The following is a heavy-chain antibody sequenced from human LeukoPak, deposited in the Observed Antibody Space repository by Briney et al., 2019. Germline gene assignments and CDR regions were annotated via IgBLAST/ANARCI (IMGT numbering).Heavy chain of an antibody. D-gene: IGHD3-22*01. J-gene: IGHJ4*02. V-gene: IGHV3-30*02. CDR2: IRYDRRSQ. CDR1: GFTFSSYG. Sequence: GGSLRLSCAASGFTFSSYGMHWVRQAPGKGLEWVAFIRYDRRSQYYADSVKGRFTISRDNSKNTLYLQMNSLRAEDTAVYYCAKDYSDSSGYFRVPHVFGFWGQGTLVTVSS. CDR3: AKDYSDSSGYFRVPHVFGF.